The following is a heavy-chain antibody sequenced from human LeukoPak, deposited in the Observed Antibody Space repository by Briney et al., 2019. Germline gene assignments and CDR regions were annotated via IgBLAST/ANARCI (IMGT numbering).Heavy chain of an antibody. Sequence: SETLSLTCAVYGGSFSGYSWSWIRQPPGKGLEWIGSMYHNGSTYYNPSLKSRVTISVDTSKNQFSLKLTSVTAADTAVYYCARHPSGRMWLQQGGWFDPWGQGTLVTVSS. CDR1: GGSFSGYS. D-gene: IGHD5-24*01. CDR2: MYHNGST. J-gene: IGHJ5*02. V-gene: IGHV4-34*01. CDR3: ARHPSGRMWLQQGGWFDP.